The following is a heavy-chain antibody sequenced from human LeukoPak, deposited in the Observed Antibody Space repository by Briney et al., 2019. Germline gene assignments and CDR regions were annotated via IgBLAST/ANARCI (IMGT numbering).Heavy chain of an antibody. Sequence: GRSLRLSCAASGFTFSTYGMHWVRQAPGKGLEWVAFIRYDGSNKYYADSVKGRFTISRDNSKNTLYLQMNSLRAADTALYYCVQGTRRGAITMVRGVIGKSYYFDSWGQGTLVTVSS. CDR1: GFTFSTYG. CDR3: VQGTRRGAITMVRGVIGKSYYFDS. J-gene: IGHJ4*02. D-gene: IGHD3-10*01. CDR2: IRYDGSNK. V-gene: IGHV3-30*02.